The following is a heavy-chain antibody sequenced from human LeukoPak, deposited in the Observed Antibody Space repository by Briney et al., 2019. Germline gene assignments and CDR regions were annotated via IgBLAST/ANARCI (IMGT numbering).Heavy chain of an antibody. CDR2: ISSSSSYI. CDR3: ARDLWPDYRGYVS. CDR1: GFTFSSYS. D-gene: IGHD5-12*01. Sequence: GGSLRLSCAASGFTFSSYSMNWVRQAPGKGLEWVSSISSSSSYIYYADSVKGRFTISRDNAKNSLYLQMNSLRAEDTAVYYCARDLWPDYRGYVSWGQGTLVTVSS. V-gene: IGHV3-21*01. J-gene: IGHJ4*02.